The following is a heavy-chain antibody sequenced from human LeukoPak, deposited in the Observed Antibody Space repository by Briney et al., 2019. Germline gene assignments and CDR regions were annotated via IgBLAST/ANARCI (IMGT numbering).Heavy chain of an antibody. CDR2: ISSSSSYI. CDR3: ARRDPAMDAFDI. Sequence: PGGSLRLSCAASGFTFSSYSMNWVRQAPGKGLEWVSSISSSSSYIYYADSVKGRFTISRDNAKNSLYLQMNSLRAEDTAVYYCARRDPAMDAFDIWGQGTMVTVSS. D-gene: IGHD2-21*01. V-gene: IGHV3-21*01. CDR1: GFTFSSYS. J-gene: IGHJ3*02.